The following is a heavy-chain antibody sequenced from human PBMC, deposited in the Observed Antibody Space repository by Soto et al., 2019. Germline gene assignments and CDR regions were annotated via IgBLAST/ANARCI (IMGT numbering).Heavy chain of an antibody. CDR3: AKGAPRPATRGHNDY. CDR1: GFTFSSYG. D-gene: IGHD2-8*02. V-gene: IGHV3-30*18. J-gene: IGHJ4*02. CDR2: ISYDGSNK. Sequence: GGSLRLSCAASGFTFSSYGMHWVRQAPGKGLEWVAVISYDGSNKYYADSVKGRFTISRDNSKNTLYLQMNSLRAEDTAVYYCAKGAPRPATRGHNDYWGQGTLVTVSS.